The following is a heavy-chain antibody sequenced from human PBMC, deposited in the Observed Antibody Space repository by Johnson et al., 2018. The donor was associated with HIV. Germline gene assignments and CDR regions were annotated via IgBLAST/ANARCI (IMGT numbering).Heavy chain of an antibody. J-gene: IGHJ3*02. D-gene: IGHD2/OR15-2a*01. Sequence: VQLVESGGGVVQPGTSLRLSCAASGFTFSSYAMHWVRQAPGKGLEWVAAISYDGSTKYYADSVKGRVTISRDNAKNSLYLQLNSLRAEDTALYYCARLVSISFTHAFDIWGQGTMVTVSS. CDR3: ARLVSISFTHAFDI. CDR2: ISYDGSTK. CDR1: GFTFSSYA. V-gene: IGHV3-30*04.